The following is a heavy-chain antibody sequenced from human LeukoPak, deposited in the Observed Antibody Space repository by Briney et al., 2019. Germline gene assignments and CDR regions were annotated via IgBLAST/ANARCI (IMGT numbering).Heavy chain of an antibody. CDR2: IKTDGTTT. CDR3: ARGPYTSGVYRLDY. V-gene: IGHV3-74*01. Sequence: TGGSLRLSCAASGFTFSSYWMHWVRQAPGEGLVWVSRIKTDGTTTDHADSVKGRFTVSRDNAKNTLYLQMNSLRAEDTAVYYCARGPYTSGVYRLDYWGQGTLVTVSS. J-gene: IGHJ4*02. CDR1: GFTFSSYW. D-gene: IGHD6-19*01.